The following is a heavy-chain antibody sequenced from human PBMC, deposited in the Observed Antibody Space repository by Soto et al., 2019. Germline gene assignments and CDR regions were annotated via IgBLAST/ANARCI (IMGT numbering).Heavy chain of an antibody. Sequence: EVQLLESGGDLVHPGGTLILSCVGSGYPFGDYAMRWVRQAPGKGLEWVSAIGPFEAHAPAYAASVKGRFTISRDNSRDTLFLQMNSLTADDTAVYYCAKATTNGGWFNPFDSWGQGALVTVSS. CDR2: IGPFEAHAP. J-gene: IGHJ4*02. V-gene: IGHV3-23*01. CDR3: AKATTNGGWFNPFDS. CDR1: GYPFGDYA. D-gene: IGHD6-19*01.